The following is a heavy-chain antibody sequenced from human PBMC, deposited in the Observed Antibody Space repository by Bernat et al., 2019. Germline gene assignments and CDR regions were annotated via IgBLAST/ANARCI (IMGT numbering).Heavy chain of an antibody. CDR2: INPSGGST. CDR3: ARDLDRGGYSYGYMGY. Sequence: QVQLVQSGAEVKKPGASVKVSCKASGYTFTSYYMHWVRQAPGQGLEWMGIINPSGGSTSYAQKFQGRVTMTSDTYTSTVYMELSSLRSEDTAVYYCARDLDRGGYSYGYMGYWGQGTLVTVSS. D-gene: IGHD5-18*01. J-gene: IGHJ4*02. V-gene: IGHV1-46*01. CDR1: GYTFTSYY.